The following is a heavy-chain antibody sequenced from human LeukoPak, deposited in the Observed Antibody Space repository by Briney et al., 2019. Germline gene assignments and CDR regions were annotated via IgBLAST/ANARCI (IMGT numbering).Heavy chain of an antibody. Sequence: APVKVSCKASGYTFTGYYMHWVRQAPGQGLEWMGWINPNSGGTNYAQKFQGRVTMTRDTSISTAYMELSRLRSDDTAVYYCARVLTVRGVIPDYWGQGTLVTVSS. D-gene: IGHD3-10*01. J-gene: IGHJ4*02. CDR3: ARVLTVRGVIPDY. V-gene: IGHV1-2*02. CDR1: GYTFTGYY. CDR2: INPNSGGT.